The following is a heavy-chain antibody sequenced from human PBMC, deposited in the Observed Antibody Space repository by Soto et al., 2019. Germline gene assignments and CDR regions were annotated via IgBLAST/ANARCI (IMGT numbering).Heavy chain of an antibody. CDR2: IYYSGST. CDR1: GDSITSGESY. Sequence: SETLSLTCTVSGDSITSGESYWSWIRQPPGKGLEWIGYIYYSGSTYYNPSLKSRISISVDTSKNQFSLKLRSVTAADTAEYYCARVSRATEDAFEISGQTPLFSVS. D-gene: IGHD1-26*01. V-gene: IGHV4-30-4*01. J-gene: IGHJ3*02. CDR3: ARVSRATEDAFEI.